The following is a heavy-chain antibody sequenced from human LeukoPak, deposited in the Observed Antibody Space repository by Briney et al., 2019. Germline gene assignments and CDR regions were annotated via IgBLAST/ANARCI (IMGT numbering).Heavy chain of an antibody. D-gene: IGHD3-10*01. J-gene: IGHJ4*02. CDR2: ISSSSSYI. Sequence: GGSLRLSCAASGFTFSSYSMNWVRRAPGKGLEWDSSISSSSSYIYYADSVKGRFTISRDNSKNTLYLQMNSLRAEDTAVYYCAKDPHYYGSGSYYKAVDYWGQGTLVTVSS. CDR3: AKDPHYYGSGSYYKAVDY. CDR1: GFTFSSYS. V-gene: IGHV3-21*01.